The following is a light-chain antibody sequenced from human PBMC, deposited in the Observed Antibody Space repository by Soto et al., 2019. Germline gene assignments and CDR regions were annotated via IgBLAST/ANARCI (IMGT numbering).Light chain of an antibody. CDR3: QQYIDWPPYT. J-gene: IGKJ2*01. CDR1: QTVSRS. CDR2: AAS. V-gene: IGKV3D-15*01. Sequence: EIVMTQSPAALSLSPGERATLSCRANQTVSRSLAWYQQKPGQAPRLLIYAASTRATGIPDRFSGSGSGTDFTLTISGLQSEDFAVYYCQQYIDWPPYTFGQGTKLEIK.